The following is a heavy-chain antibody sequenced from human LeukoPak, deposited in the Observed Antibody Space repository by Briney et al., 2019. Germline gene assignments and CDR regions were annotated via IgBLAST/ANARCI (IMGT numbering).Heavy chain of an antibody. V-gene: IGHV3-53*05. J-gene: IGHJ6*02. CDR2: IYSGGST. CDR3: ARDTDPNYYYGMDV. CDR1: GFTVSSNY. Sequence: PGGSLRLSCAASGFTVSSNYMSWVHQAPGKGLEWVSVIYSGGSTYYADSVKGRFTISRDNSKNTLYLQMNSLRAEDTAVYYCARDTDPNYYYGMDVWGQGTTVTVSS.